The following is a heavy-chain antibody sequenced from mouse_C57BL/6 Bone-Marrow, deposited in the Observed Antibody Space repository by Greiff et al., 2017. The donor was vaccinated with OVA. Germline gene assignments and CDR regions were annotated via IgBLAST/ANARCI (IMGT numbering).Heavy chain of an antibody. CDR3: AREKDYYGSSYEDYYAMDY. CDR2: INPNNGGT. CDR1: GYTFTDYN. J-gene: IGHJ4*01. D-gene: IGHD1-1*01. Sequence: EVQLQQSGPELVKPGASVKMSCKASGYTFTDYNMHWVKQSHGKSLEWIGYINPNNGGTSYNQKFKGKAKLTVNKSSSTAYMAPRSLTSEDSAVYYCAREKDYYGSSYEDYYAMDYWGQGTSVTVSS. V-gene: IGHV1-22*01.